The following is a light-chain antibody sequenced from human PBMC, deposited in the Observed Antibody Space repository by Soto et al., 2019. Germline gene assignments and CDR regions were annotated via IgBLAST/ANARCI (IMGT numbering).Light chain of an antibody. Sequence: EIVLTQSPGSLSLSPGDRATLCCRASQSVDNHYIAWFQQNPGQAPRLLIYGTSTRPPGIPDRFSGSGSGTDFTLTISRLEPEDFAVYYCQHYGRSPPWTFGQGTKVDI. CDR2: GTS. CDR1: QSVDNHY. J-gene: IGKJ1*01. V-gene: IGKV3-20*01. CDR3: QHYGRSPPWT.